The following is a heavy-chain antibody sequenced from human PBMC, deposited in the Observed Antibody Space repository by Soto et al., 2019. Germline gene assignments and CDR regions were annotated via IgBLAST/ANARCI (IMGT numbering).Heavy chain of an antibody. CDR3: ASGLIVLMVYAIHGPNYYYGMDV. D-gene: IGHD2-8*01. CDR2: IHYTGIS. V-gene: IGHV4-59*08. Sequence: SETLSLTCSFSGDSVTSHYLTWIRQPPEKGLEWIGYIHYTGISHYNPSLKSRLTISVDTSKNQFTLKLTSVTAADTAVYYCASGLIVLMVYAIHGPNYYYGMDVWGKGTTVTVS. J-gene: IGHJ6*04. CDR1: GDSVTSHY.